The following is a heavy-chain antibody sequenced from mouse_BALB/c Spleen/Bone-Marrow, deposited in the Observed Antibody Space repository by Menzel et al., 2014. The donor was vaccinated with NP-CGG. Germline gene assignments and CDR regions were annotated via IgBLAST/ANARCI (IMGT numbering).Heavy chain of an antibody. Sequence: DVKLVESGPDLVKPSQSLSLTYTVTGFSITSGYSWHWIRQFPGNKLEWMGYIHYSVGTNYNPSLKSRISITRDTSKNQFFLQLNSVTTEDTATYYCARKGTGTSYFDYWGQGTTLTVSS. V-gene: IGHV3-1*02. CDR2: IHYSVGT. D-gene: IGHD4-1*01. CDR1: GFSITSGYS. CDR3: ARKGTGTSYFDY. J-gene: IGHJ2*01.